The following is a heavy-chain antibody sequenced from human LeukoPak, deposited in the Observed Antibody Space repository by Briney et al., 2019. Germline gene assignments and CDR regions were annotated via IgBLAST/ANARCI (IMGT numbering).Heavy chain of an antibody. CDR1: GGSISSGSYY. D-gene: IGHD2-15*01. V-gene: IGHV4-61*02. CDR2: IYSSGST. Sequence: SQTLSLTCTVSGGSISSGSYYWSWIRQPAGKGLEWIGRIYSSGSTNYNPSLTSRVTILVDASKNQFSLKLSSVTAAETAVYYWARGECRGGSCFRFDPWGQGTLVTVSS. CDR3: ARGECRGGSCFRFDP. J-gene: IGHJ5*02.